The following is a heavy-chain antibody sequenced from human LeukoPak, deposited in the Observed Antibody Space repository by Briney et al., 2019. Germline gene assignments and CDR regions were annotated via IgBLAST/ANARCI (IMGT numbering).Heavy chain of an antibody. Sequence: SVKVSCKASGGTFSSYAISWVRQAPGQGLEWMGGIIPIFGTANYAQKFQGRVTITTDESTSTAYMELSSLRSEDTAVYYCARDGDSWYSYYYYGMDVWGQGTTVTVSS. D-gene: IGHD2-15*01. J-gene: IGHJ6*02. CDR3: ARDGDSWYSYYYYGMDV. CDR2: IIPIFGTA. CDR1: GGTFSSYA. V-gene: IGHV1-69*05.